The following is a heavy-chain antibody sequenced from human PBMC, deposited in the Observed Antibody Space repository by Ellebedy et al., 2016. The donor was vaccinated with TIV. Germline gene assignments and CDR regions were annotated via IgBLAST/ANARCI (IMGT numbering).Heavy chain of an antibody. CDR2: TYYRSKWYN. CDR1: GDSVSNNGVT. V-gene: IGHV6-1*01. J-gene: IGHJ3*02. CDR3: VRGSRGAFDI. Sequence: SQTLSLTCAISGDSVSNNGVTWNWIRQSPSRGLEWLGRTYYRSKWYNEYAVSVKSRITINPDTSKNQFSLQLNSLTPEDQALYYCVRGSRGAFDIWGQGTMVTVFS.